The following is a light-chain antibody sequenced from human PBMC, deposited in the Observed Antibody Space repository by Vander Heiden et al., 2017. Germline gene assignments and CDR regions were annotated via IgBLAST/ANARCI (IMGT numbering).Light chain of an antibody. J-gene: IGKJ1*01. CDR1: QRVSSSY. Sequence: ILLTHSPGTLSLVPGERATLSCRARQRVSSSYLAWYQQKPGQAPRLLIYGASSRATGIPDRFSGSGSGTDFTLTISRLEPEDFAVYYCHQDGSSPGTFGHGTKVEIK. V-gene: IGKV3-20*01. CDR2: GAS. CDR3: HQDGSSPGT.